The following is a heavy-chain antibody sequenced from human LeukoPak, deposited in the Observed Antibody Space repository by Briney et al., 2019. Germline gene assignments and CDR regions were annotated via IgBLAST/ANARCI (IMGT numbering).Heavy chain of an antibody. CDR2: INPSSGGT. D-gene: IGHD6-6*01. V-gene: IGHV1-2*06. Sequence: ASVKVSCKASGYTFTGYYMHWVRQAPGQGLEWMGRINPSSGGTNYAQKFQGRVTMTRDTSISTAYMELSRLRSDDTAVYYCARVQYSSSYYFDYWGQGTLVTVSS. CDR1: GYTFTGYY. J-gene: IGHJ4*02. CDR3: ARVQYSSSYYFDY.